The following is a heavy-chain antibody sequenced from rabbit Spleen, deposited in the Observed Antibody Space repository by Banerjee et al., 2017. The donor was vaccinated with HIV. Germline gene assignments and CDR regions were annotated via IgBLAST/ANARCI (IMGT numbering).Heavy chain of an antibody. CDR2: IYTNSGGT. CDR3: ARAYSSGSEYFVL. V-gene: IGHV1S43*01. Sequence: QQQLEESGGGLVKPEGSLTLTCTASGFSFSSSYYMCWVRQAPGKGLELIACIYTNSGGTWYASWAKGRFTITRSTSLNTVELKMTSLTAADTATYFCARAYSSGSEYFVLWGQGTLVTVS. CDR1: GFSFSSSYY. D-gene: IGHD6-1*01. J-gene: IGHJ3*01.